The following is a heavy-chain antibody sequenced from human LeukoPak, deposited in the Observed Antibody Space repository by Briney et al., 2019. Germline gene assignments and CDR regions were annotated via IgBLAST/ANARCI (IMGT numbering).Heavy chain of an antibody. CDR3: ARESKRYCSSTSCNDY. J-gene: IGHJ4*02. CDR2: IIPILGTA. D-gene: IGHD2-2*01. V-gene: IGHV1-69*13. Sequence: ASVKVSCKASGGTFSSYAISWVRQAPGQGLEWMGGIIPILGTANYAQKFQGRVTITADESTSTAYMELSSLRSEDTAVYYCARESKRYCSSTSCNDYWGQGTLVTVSS. CDR1: GGTFSSYA.